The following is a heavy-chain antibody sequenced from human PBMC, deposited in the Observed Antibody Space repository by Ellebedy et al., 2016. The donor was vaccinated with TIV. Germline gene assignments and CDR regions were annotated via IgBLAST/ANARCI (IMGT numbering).Heavy chain of an antibody. V-gene: IGHV1-8*01. J-gene: IGHJ4*02. CDR2: MNPNSGNT. Sequence: ASVTVSCXASRYTFTSYDINWVRQAPGQGLEGMGWMNPNSGNTGYAQKFQGRVTMTRDTSISTAYMVLSRLISDDTAMYYCARGLGEAVAGSFDYWGQGTLVTVSS. CDR3: ARGLGEAVAGSFDY. D-gene: IGHD6-19*01. CDR1: RYTFTSYD.